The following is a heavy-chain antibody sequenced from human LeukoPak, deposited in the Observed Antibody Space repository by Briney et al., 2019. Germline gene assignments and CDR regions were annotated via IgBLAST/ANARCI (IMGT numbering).Heavy chain of an antibody. V-gene: IGHV3-7*01. D-gene: IGHD3-10*01. CDR3: AREGYLYGSGTYPDY. J-gene: IGHJ4*02. CDR2: IKKDGSEK. CDR1: GFTFSSYW. Sequence: PGGSLRLSSAASGFTFSSYWMTWVRQAPGKGLEWVANIKKDGSEKHYMDSVQGRFTISRDNAKNSVHLQMNSLRVEDTAVYFCAREGYLYGSGTYPDYWGQGTLVTVSS.